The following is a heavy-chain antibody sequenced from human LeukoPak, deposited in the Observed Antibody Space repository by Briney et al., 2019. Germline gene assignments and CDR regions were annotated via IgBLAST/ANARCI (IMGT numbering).Heavy chain of an antibody. V-gene: IGHV3-9*03. D-gene: IGHD6-6*01. J-gene: IGHJ4*02. CDR2: INWNSGSI. Sequence: GRSLRLSCAASGFTFDDYAMHWVRQAPGKGLEWVPSINWNSGSIDYADSVKGRFTISRNNAKNSLYLQMNSLRAEDMAFYYCAKGSSYTKTYYFDYWGQGTLVTVSS. CDR3: AKGSSYTKTYYFDY. CDR1: GFTFDDYA.